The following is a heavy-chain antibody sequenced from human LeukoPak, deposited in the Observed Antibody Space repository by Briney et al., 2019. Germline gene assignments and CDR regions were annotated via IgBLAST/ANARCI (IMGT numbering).Heavy chain of an antibody. CDR2: IRSDGSNK. CDR3: ARDQGFSYYYYYMDV. CDR1: GFSFSSYG. J-gene: IGHJ6*03. D-gene: IGHD3-3*01. Sequence: PGGSLRLSCAGSGFSFSSYGMHWVRQAPGKGLEWMAFIRSDGSNKYYADSVKGRFTISRDNAKNSLYLQMNSLRAEDTAVYYCARDQGFSYYYYYMDVWGKGTTVTVSS. V-gene: IGHV3-30*02.